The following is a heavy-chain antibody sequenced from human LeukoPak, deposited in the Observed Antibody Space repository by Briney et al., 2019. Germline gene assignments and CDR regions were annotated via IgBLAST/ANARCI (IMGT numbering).Heavy chain of an antibody. CDR1: GFTFSDYS. J-gene: IGHJ4*02. CDR2: ITSSGTYI. D-gene: IGHD2-21*01. Sequence: PGGSLRLSCAASGFTFSDYSMNWVRQAPGKGLEWVSSITSSGTYIYYADSVKGRFTISRDNAKNSPYLQMNNLRAEDTAVYYCARDRVNIVVVSASEYWGQGTLVTVSS. CDR3: ARDRVNIVVVSASEY. V-gene: IGHV3-21*01.